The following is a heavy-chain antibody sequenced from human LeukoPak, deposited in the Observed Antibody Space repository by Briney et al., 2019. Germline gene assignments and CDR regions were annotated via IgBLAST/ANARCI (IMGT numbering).Heavy chain of an antibody. J-gene: IGHJ6*02. D-gene: IGHD3-16*01. Sequence: ASVKVSCKASGYTFTGYYIHWVRQAPGQGLEWLGWINSNSGVTDFTQEFQGRVTITSDTSISTAYMELRRLKSDDTAIYYCARDPGVAYRRGSYYYGMDVWGQGTTVTVSS. CDR1: GYTFTGYY. CDR2: INSNSGVT. CDR3: ARDPGVAYRRGSYYYGMDV. V-gene: IGHV1-2*02.